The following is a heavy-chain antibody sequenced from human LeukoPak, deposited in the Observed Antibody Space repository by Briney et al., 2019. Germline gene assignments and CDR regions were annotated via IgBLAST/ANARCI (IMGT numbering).Heavy chain of an antibody. V-gene: IGHV3-48*03. J-gene: IGHJ3*02. CDR2: ITSSATT. CDR3: ARDLGPHSSSPNSGAFDI. D-gene: IGHD6-6*01. Sequence: GGSLRLSCVASGFTFSSDEMHWVRQAPGKGLEWVSYITSSATTYYADSVKGRFTISRDNAKTSLYLQMNSLRAEDTAVYYCARDLGPHSSSPNSGAFDIWGQGTMVTVSS. CDR1: GFTFSSDE.